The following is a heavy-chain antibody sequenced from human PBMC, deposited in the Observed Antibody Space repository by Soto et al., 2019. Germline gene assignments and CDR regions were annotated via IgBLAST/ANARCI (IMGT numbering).Heavy chain of an antibody. D-gene: IGHD2-15*01. CDR3: ARVLRVGSNWFDP. Sequence: PSETLSLTCTVSGGSISSYYWSWIRQPPGKGLEWIGYIYYSGSTNYNPSLKSRVTISVDTSKNQSSLKLSSVTAADTAVYYCARVLRVGSNWFDPWGQGTLVTVSS. J-gene: IGHJ5*02. CDR1: GGSISSYY. CDR2: IYYSGST. V-gene: IGHV4-59*01.